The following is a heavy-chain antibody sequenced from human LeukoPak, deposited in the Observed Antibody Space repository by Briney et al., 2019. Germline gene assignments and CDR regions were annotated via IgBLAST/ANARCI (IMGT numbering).Heavy chain of an antibody. J-gene: IGHJ3*02. CDR2: ISGSVSGSGDST. Sequence: GGSLRLSCAASGFSFGSYAMSWVRQAPGKGLEWVSEISGSVSGSGDSTHYADSVKGRFTISRDNSKKTMFLQMNSLRAEDTAVYYCAKGKVNHDGALDIWGQGTVVTVSS. V-gene: IGHV3-23*01. CDR1: GFSFGSYA. D-gene: IGHD3-16*01. CDR3: AKGKVNHDGALDI.